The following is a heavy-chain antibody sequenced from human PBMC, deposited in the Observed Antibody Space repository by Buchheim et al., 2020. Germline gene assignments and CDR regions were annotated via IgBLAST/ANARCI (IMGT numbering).Heavy chain of an antibody. J-gene: IGHJ4*02. V-gene: IGHV3-30*18. CDR1: GFTFSSYG. CDR3: AKDWGPSGYFDY. D-gene: IGHD3-16*01. Sequence: QVQLVESGGGAVQPGRSLRLSCAASGFTFSSYGMHWVRQAPGKGLEWVAVISYDGSNKYYADSVKGRFTISRDNSKNTLYLQMNSLRAEDTAVYYCAKDWGPSGYFDYWGQGTL. CDR2: ISYDGSNK.